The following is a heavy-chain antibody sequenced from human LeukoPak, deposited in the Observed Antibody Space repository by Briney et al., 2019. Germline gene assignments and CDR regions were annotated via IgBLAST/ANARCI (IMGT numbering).Heavy chain of an antibody. J-gene: IGHJ3*02. CDR3: ARRYTMTDAFDI. D-gene: IGHD3-22*01. V-gene: IGHV4-39*01. Sequence: SETLSLTCTVSGSSISSSGYYWGWIRQPPGKGLEWIGSIYYSGSTYYNPSLKSRVTISVDTSKNQFSLKLSSVTAADTAVYYCARRYTMTDAFDIWGQGTMVTVSS. CDR2: IYYSGST. CDR1: GSSISSSGYY.